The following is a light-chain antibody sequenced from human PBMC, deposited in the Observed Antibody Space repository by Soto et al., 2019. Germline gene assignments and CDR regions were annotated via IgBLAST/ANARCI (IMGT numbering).Light chain of an antibody. J-gene: IGLJ2*01. CDR2: EGT. Sequence: QSALTQPASVSASPGQSITISCTGTSSNVGTYDLVSWYQHHPDKAPKLIIYEGTKRPSGISSRFSGSKSRNTASLTISRLQAEDDADYYCCSFAVGAALVFGGGTKLTFL. V-gene: IGLV2-23*01. CDR3: CSFAVGAALV. CDR1: SSNVGTYDL.